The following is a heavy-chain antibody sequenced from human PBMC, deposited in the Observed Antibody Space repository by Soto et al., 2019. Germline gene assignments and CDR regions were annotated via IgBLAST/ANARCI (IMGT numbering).Heavy chain of an antibody. J-gene: IGHJ5*02. CDR1: GGSISRGGYS. Sequence: QLQLQASGSGLVKPSQTLSLTCAVSGGSISRGGYSWSCVRQPPGKGLEWIGYIYHSGSTYYNPSLKSRVTISVDRSKNQFSLKLSSVTAADTAVYYCARVPSPWGQGTLVTVSS. V-gene: IGHV4-30-2*01. CDR2: IYHSGST. CDR3: ARVPSP.